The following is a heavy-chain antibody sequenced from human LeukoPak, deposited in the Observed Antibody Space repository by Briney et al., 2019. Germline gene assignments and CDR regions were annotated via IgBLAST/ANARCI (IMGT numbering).Heavy chain of an antibody. V-gene: IGHV4-4*07. J-gene: IGHJ4*02. CDR3: AKVATYYYDSSPFDGFDY. CDR1: GGSISSYY. Sequence: SETLSLTCTVSGGSISSYYWSWIRQPAGKGLEWIGRIYRSGSTNYNPSLKSRVTMSVDTSKNQFSLKLNSVTAADTAVYYCAKVATYYYDSSPFDGFDYWGQGTLVTVSS. D-gene: IGHD3-22*01. CDR2: IYRSGST.